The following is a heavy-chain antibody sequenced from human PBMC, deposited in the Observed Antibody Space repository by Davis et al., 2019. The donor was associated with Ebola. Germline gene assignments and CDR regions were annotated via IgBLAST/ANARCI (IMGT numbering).Heavy chain of an antibody. D-gene: IGHD5/OR15-5a*01. CDR2: ISSSGKFI. J-gene: IGHJ4*02. Sequence: GGSLRLSCAASGFTLSSYSMNWVRQAPGKGPEWVSSISSSGKFIYYADPVKGRFTISRDKDKNSLYLQMNSLRAEDTALYYCAKRSVFDYYFDYWGQGTLVTVSS. CDR3: AKRSVFDYYFDY. CDR1: GFTLSSYS. V-gene: IGHV3-21*04.